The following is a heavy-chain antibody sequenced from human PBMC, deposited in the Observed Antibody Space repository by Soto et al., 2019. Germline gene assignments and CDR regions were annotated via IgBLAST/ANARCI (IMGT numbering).Heavy chain of an antibody. J-gene: IGHJ6*02. CDR3: ARQIDYGDYVYGMDV. CDR1: GYTXSGYY. CDR2: INPNSGGT. D-gene: IGHD4-17*01. Sequence: GXSXKISFEAAGYTXSGYYMNWVRQAPGQGLEWMGWINPNSGGTNYAQKFQGRVTMTRDTSISKAYMELSRLRSDYTAVYYCARQIDYGDYVYGMDVWGQGTTCTVS. V-gene: IGHV1-2*02.